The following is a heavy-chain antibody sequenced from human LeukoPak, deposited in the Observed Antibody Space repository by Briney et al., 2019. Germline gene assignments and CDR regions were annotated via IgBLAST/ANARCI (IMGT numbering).Heavy chain of an antibody. D-gene: IGHD4-17*01. Sequence: SETLSLTCTVSGGSISSSSYYWGWIRQPPGKGLEWIGSIYYSGSTYYNPSLKSRVTISVDTSKNQFSLKLSSVTAADTAVYYCARHVSHDYGDYGGYYYGMDVWGQGTTVTVSS. CDR3: ARHVSHDYGDYGGYYYGMDV. J-gene: IGHJ6*02. CDR2: IYYSGST. CDR1: GGSISSSSYY. V-gene: IGHV4-39*01.